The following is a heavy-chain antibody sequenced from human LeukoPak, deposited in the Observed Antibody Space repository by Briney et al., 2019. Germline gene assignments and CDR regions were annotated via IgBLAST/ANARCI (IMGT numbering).Heavy chain of an antibody. CDR2: LYYSGNT. CDR3: ARAGRGYSFNY. D-gene: IGHD2-15*01. CDR1: GVSISSYY. J-gene: IGHJ4*02. Sequence: SETLSLTCTVSGVSISSYYWSWIRQPPGKGLEWIGYLYYSGNTNYNPSLKSRVTISVDTSKNQFSLKLSSVTAADTAVYYCARAGRGYSFNYWGQGTLVTVSS. V-gene: IGHV4-59*01.